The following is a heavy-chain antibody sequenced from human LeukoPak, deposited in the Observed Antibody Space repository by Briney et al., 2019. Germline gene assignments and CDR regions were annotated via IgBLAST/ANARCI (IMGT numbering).Heavy chain of an antibody. CDR2: ISAYNGNT. D-gene: IGHD5-18*01. V-gene: IGHV1-18*01. CDR3: ARDGTRGYSYGSDY. J-gene: IGHJ4*02. CDR1: GYTFTSYG. Sequence: GASVKVSCKASGYTFTSYGISWVRQAPGQGLEWMGWISAYNGNTNYAQNLQGRLTMTTDTSTNSAYMELRSLRSDDTAVYYCARDGTRGYSYGSDYWGQGTLVTVSP.